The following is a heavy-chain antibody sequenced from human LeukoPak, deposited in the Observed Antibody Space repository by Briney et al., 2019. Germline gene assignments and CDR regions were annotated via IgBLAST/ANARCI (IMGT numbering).Heavy chain of an antibody. CDR1: GYSISSGYY. CDR3: ARRGDGYNPDY. Sequence: SETLSLTCAVSGYSISSGYYWGWIRQPPGKGLEWIGNIYHSGYTFYNPSLESRVTISVDTSKNQFSSKLTSVIAADTAVYYCARRGDGYNPDYWGQGTLVTVSS. V-gene: IGHV4-38-2*01. D-gene: IGHD5-24*01. J-gene: IGHJ4*02. CDR2: IYHSGYT.